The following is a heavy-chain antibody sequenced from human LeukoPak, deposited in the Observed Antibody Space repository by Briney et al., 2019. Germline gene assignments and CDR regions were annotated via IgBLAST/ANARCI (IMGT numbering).Heavy chain of an antibody. Sequence: PSETLSLTCTVSGGSISSGSSYWGWIRQPPGKGLEWIGSIYYSGSTYFNPSLRSRVTISVDTSKNQLSLKLSSVTAADTAVYYCARAGGGIVATILFDYWGQGTLVTVSS. CDR1: GGSISSGSSY. D-gene: IGHD5-12*01. V-gene: IGHV4-39*07. CDR2: IYYSGST. J-gene: IGHJ4*02. CDR3: ARAGGGIVATILFDY.